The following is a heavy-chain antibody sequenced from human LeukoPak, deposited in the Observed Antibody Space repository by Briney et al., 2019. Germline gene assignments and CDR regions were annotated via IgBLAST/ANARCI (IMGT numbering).Heavy chain of an antibody. CDR2: IWYDGSNK. CDR3: AKDRGVYYYYYMDV. J-gene: IGHJ6*03. CDR1: GFTFSSIG. Sequence: GGSLRPSCAASGFTFSSIGMHWVRQAPGKGLEWVAFIWYDGSNKYYADPVEGRFTISRDNSKDTLYLEMNSLKTEDTAVYYCAKDRGVYYYYYMDVWGRGTTVTVSS. V-gene: IGHV3-30*02. D-gene: IGHD3-10*01.